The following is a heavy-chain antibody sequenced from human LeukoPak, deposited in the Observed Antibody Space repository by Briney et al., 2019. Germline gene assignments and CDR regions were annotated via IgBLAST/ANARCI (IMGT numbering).Heavy chain of an antibody. D-gene: IGHD1-26*01. J-gene: IGHJ6*02. CDR3: AGGEEQVNYYGMDV. CDR1: GDSFSINSAT. CDR2: IYYRSKWYN. Sequence: SQTLSLTCAFSGDSFSINSATWHWIRQSPARGLEWVGSIYYRSKWYNEYAVSVKSRITINPDTSKNQSSLQLNSVTPEDTAVYYCAGGEEQVNYYGMDVWGQGTTVTVSS. V-gene: IGHV6-1*01.